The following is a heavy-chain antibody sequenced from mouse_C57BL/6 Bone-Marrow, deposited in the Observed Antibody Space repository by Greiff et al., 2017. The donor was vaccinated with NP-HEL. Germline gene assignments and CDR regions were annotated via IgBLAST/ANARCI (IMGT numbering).Heavy chain of an antibody. V-gene: IGHV1-59*01. CDR3: ARIEYYYGSNWYFDD. CDR2: IDPSDSYT. J-gene: IGHJ1*03. D-gene: IGHD1-1*01. Sequence: QVQLQQPGAELVRPGTSVKLSCTASGYSFTSYWMHWVKQRPGQGLEWIGVIDPSDSYTNYNQKFKGKATLTVDTSSSKVYMQLSSLTSEDSAVYYCARIEYYYGSNWYFDDWGTGTTVTVSA. CDR1: GYSFTSYW.